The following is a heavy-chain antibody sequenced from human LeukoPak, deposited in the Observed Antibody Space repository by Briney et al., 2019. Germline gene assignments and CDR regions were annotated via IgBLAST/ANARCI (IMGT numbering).Heavy chain of an antibody. CDR1: GFTFSDYY. Sequence: GGSLRLSSAASGFTFSDYYMSWIRQAPGKGLEWVSYISSSGSTIYYADSVKGRFTISRDNAKNSLYLQMNSLRAEDTAVYYCARGEWELQGGDNWFDPWGQGTLVTVSS. CDR2: ISSSGSTI. V-gene: IGHV3-11*01. D-gene: IGHD1-26*01. J-gene: IGHJ5*02. CDR3: ARGEWELQGGDNWFDP.